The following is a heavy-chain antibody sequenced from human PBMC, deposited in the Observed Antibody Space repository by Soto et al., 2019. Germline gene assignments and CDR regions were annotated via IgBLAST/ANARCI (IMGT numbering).Heavy chain of an antibody. D-gene: IGHD2-2*01. CDR2: IDPSDSYT. CDR3: ARVEVVPAAIDF. CDR1: GYSFTNHL. Sequence: GETLKDSCKGSGYSFTNHLLSWGRPVPGKGREWMGRIDPSDSYTNYSPSFQGHVTISADKSISTAYLQWSSLKASDTAMYYCARVEVVPAAIDFWGQGTLVTLSS. V-gene: IGHV5-10-1*01. J-gene: IGHJ4*02.